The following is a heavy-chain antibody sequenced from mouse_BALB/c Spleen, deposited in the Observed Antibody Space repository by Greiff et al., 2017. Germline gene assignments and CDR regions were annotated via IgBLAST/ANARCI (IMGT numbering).Heavy chain of an antibody. V-gene: IGHV14-3*02. CDR3: ARSPYYRYDAMDY. D-gene: IGHD2-14*01. Sequence: VQLQQSGAELVKPGASVKLSCTASGFNIKDTYMHWVKQRPEQGLEWIGRIDPANGNTKYDPKFQGKATITADTSSNTAYLQLSSLTSEDTAVYYCARSPYYRYDAMDYWGQGTPGTVSS. J-gene: IGHJ4*01. CDR1: GFNIKDTY. CDR2: IDPANGNT.